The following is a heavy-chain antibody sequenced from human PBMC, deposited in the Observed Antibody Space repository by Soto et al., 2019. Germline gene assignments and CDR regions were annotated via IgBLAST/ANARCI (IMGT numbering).Heavy chain of an antibody. J-gene: IGHJ4*02. CDR1: GFTFSSYA. CDR3: AKDRAIFLVRGVSFDD. V-gene: IGHV3-23*01. Sequence: GGSLRLSCAASGFTFSSYAMTWVRHAPGKGLEWVSTFSGRGGSTYYADSVKGRFTISRDNSKNTLYLQMNSLRAEDTAVYYCAKDRAIFLVRGVSFDDRGQGTSVTVSS. CDR2: FSGRGGST. D-gene: IGHD3-10*01.